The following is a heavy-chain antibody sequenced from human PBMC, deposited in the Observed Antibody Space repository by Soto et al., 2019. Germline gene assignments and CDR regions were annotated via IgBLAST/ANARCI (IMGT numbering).Heavy chain of an antibody. Sequence: PGGSLRLSCAASGFTFSSYSMNWVRQAPGKGLEWVSSISSSSSYIYYADSVKGRFTISRDNAKNSLYLQMNSLRAEDTAVYYCARDYCSSGSCYSAAFDIWGQGTMVTVSS. V-gene: IGHV3-21*04. CDR2: ISSSSSYI. J-gene: IGHJ3*02. CDR3: ARDYCSSGSCYSAAFDI. D-gene: IGHD2-15*01. CDR1: GFTFSSYS.